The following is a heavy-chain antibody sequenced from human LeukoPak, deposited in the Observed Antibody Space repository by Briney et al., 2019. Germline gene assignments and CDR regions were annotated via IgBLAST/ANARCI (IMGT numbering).Heavy chain of an antibody. CDR2: ISSSGSTM. J-gene: IGHJ4*02. Sequence: GGSLRLSCAASGFTFSSYEMNWVRQAPGKGLEWVSYISSSGSTMHYAGSVKGRFTISRDNAKNSLYLQMNSLRADDTAVYYCARNLEQWPDYWGQGTLVTVSS. CDR1: GFTFSSYE. V-gene: IGHV3-48*03. CDR3: ARNLEQWPDY. D-gene: IGHD6-19*01.